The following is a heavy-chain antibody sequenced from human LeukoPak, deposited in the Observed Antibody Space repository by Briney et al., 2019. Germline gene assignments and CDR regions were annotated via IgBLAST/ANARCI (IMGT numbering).Heavy chain of an antibody. CDR2: IWCDGSNK. V-gene: IGHV3-33*01. J-gene: IGHJ6*02. D-gene: IGHD6-13*01. CDR1: GFTFSSYG. Sequence: GGSLRLSCAASGFTFSSYGMHWVRQAPGKGLEWVAVIWCDGSNKYYADSVKGRFTISRDNSKNTLYLQMNSLRAEDTAVYYCARLGDHSSSWYLVGDYYGMDVWGQGTTVTVSS. CDR3: ARLGDHSSSWYLVGDYYGMDV.